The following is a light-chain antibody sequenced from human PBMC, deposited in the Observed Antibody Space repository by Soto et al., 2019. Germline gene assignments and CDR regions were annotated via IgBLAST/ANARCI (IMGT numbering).Light chain of an antibody. CDR2: AAS. CDR3: LQDYNYPWT. Sequence: AIPMTQSPSSLSASVGDRVTITCRASQGSRNDLGWYQQNPGKAPKLLIYAASSLQSGVPSRFSGSGSGTDFTLTISRLKPEDFAPYYCLQDYNYPWTFGQGTTVEIK. CDR1: QGSRND. J-gene: IGKJ1*01. V-gene: IGKV1-6*01.